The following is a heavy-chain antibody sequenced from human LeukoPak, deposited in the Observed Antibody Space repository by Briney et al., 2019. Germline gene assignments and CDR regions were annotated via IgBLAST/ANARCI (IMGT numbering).Heavy chain of an antibody. CDR1: GITFSRYW. J-gene: IGHJ4*02. CDR2: IKQDGGEK. V-gene: IGHV3-7*03. CDR3: ARDGRPLDY. Sequence: GGSLRLSCADSGITFSRYWMSWVRQAPGKGLEWVANIKQDGGEKYYVDSVRGRFTISRDNAKNSLYLQMNSLRVEDTAVYYCARDGRPLDYWGQGTLVTVSS.